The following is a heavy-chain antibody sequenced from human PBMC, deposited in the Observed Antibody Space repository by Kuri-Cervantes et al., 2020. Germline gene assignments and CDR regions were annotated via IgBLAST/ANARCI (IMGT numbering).Heavy chain of an antibody. V-gene: IGHV3-21*01. J-gene: IGHJ3*02. CDR2: ISSSSSYI. Sequence: GESLKISCAASGFTFSSYEMNWVRQAPGKGLEWVSSISSSSSYIYYADSVKGRFTISRDNAKNSLYLQMNSLRAEDTAVYYCARGPYYYDSSAMGAFDIWGQGTMVTVSS. CDR1: GFTFSSYE. CDR3: ARGPYYYDSSAMGAFDI. D-gene: IGHD3-22*01.